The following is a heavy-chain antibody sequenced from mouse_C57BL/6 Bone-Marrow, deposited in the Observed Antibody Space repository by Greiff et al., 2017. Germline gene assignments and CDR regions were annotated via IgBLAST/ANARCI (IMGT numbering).Heavy chain of an antibody. CDR1: GFTFSDYG. V-gene: IGHV5-15*04. J-gene: IGHJ4*01. CDR3: ARRGDYMGYAMDY. D-gene: IGHD2-12*01. Sequence: DVKLVESGGGLVQPGGSLKLSCAASGFTFSDYGMAWVRQAPRKGPEWVAFISNLAYSIYYADTVTGRFTISRENAKNTLYLEMSSLRSEDTAMYYCARRGDYMGYAMDYRGQGTSVTVSS. CDR2: ISNLAYSI.